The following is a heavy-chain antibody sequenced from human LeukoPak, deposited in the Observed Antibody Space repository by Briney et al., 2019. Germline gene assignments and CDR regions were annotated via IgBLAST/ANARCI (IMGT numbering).Heavy chain of an antibody. CDR1: GFTFDDYA. J-gene: IGHJ6*02. CDR3: ARGPYSSSWYGAGWYYYGMDV. CDR2: ISWDGGST. V-gene: IGHV3-43D*03. Sequence: GGSLRLSCAASGFTFDDYAMHWVRQAPGKGLEWVSLISWDGGSTYYADSVRGRFTISRDNAKNSLYLQMNSLRAEDTAVYYCARGPYSSSWYGAGWYYYGMDVWGQGTTVTVSS. D-gene: IGHD6-13*01.